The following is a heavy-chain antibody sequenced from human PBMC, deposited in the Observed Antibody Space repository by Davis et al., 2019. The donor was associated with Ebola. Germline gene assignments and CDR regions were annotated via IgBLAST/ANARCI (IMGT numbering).Heavy chain of an antibody. CDR1: GYSFTNYW. J-gene: IGHJ4*02. CDR2: IYPGDSET. Sequence: GESLKISCKGSGYSFTNYWIGWVRQMPGKGLEWMGIIYPGDSETRYSPSFQGQVTISADKSISTAYLQWSSLKASDTAMYYCARHHNDYGLDYWGQGTLVTVSS. V-gene: IGHV5-51*01. D-gene: IGHD4-17*01. CDR3: ARHHNDYGLDY.